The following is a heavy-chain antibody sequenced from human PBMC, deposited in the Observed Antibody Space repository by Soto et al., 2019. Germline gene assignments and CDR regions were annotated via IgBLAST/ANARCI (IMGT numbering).Heavy chain of an antibody. CDR2: IYATGTT. Sequence: SESLYLTCTVSGASIRGFYCSWIRKSAGKGLEWIGRIYATGTTDYNPSLKSRVMMSVDTSKKQFSLKLRSVTAADTAVYYCVRDGTKTLRDWFDPWGQGISVTVSS. CDR3: VRDGTKTLRDWFDP. V-gene: IGHV4-4*07. J-gene: IGHJ5*02. D-gene: IGHD1-1*01. CDR1: GASIRGFY.